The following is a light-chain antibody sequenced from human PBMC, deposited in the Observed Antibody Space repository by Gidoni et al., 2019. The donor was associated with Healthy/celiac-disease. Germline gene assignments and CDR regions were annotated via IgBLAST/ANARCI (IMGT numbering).Light chain of an antibody. Sequence: QLVLTQSPSASASLGASVKLTCTLSSGHSSYAIAWHQQQPEQGPRYLMKLNSDGSHTKGDGIPDRFSGSISGAGRYLTISSLQSEDEADYYCQTWGTGIQVFGGGTKLTVL. CDR2: LNSDGSH. V-gene: IGLV4-69*01. CDR1: SGHSSYA. CDR3: QTWGTGIQV. J-gene: IGLJ2*01.